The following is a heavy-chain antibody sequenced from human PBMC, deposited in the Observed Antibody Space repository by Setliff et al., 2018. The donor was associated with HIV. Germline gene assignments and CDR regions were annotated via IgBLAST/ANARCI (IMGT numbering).Heavy chain of an antibody. CDR2: INTYNGNT. Sequence: ASVKVSCKASGYTFINYGINWLRQAPGQGLEWMGWINTYNGNTKYGQKFQGSVTMTTDTSTSTVYMELRSLTSDDTAFYYCARGGPPRVATLYWFDPWGQGTLVTVSS. V-gene: IGHV1-18*04. J-gene: IGHJ5*02. CDR1: GYTFINYG. CDR3: ARGGPPRVATLYWFDP. D-gene: IGHD2-15*01.